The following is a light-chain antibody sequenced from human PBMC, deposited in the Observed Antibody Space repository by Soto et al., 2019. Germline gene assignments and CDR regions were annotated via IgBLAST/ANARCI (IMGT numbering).Light chain of an antibody. Sequence: EIVMTQSPGTLSVSPGERATLSCRASQSVSVNLAWYQQKPGQAPRLLIYGVSTRATGIPARFSGSESGTEFTLTISSLQSEDFAVYYCQQYNDRPFTFGPGTKVDI. J-gene: IGKJ3*01. CDR1: QSVSVN. V-gene: IGKV3-15*01. CDR2: GVS. CDR3: QQYNDRPFT.